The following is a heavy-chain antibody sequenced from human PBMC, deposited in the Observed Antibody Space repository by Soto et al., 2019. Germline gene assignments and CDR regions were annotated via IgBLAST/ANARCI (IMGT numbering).Heavy chain of an antibody. CDR3: VRGVRLHFDL. CDR1: GFTFSTYA. CDR2: ISGSGNKT. J-gene: IGHJ4*02. Sequence: EVQLLESGGCLVQPGGSLSLSCGVSGFTFSTYAMSWVRQAPGKGLEWVSAISGSGNKTFYADSVKGGFTISRDNTKNTLHLHMSSLRVEDTAVYYCVRGVRLHFDLWGQGTLVTVSS. V-gene: IGHV3-23*01.